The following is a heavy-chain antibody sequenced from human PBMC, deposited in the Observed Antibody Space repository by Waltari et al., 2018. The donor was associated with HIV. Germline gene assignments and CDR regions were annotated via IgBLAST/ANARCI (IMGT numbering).Heavy chain of an antibody. J-gene: IGHJ4*02. V-gene: IGHV3-21*01. Sequence: EVQLVESGGGLVKPGGSLRLSCAASGFTFSSYTMHWVRQGPGKGLGWVSSSRSSRTYIYYADSVKGRFTISRDNAKNALYLQMNSLRAGDTAVYHCARFTIFGVVTLYYFDYWGQGALVTVSS. CDR3: ARFTIFGVVTLYYFDY. CDR1: GFTFSSYT. CDR2: SRSSRTYI. D-gene: IGHD3-3*01.